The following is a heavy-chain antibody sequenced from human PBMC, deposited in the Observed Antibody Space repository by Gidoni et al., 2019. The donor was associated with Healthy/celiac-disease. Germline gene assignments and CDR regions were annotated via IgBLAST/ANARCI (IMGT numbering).Heavy chain of an antibody. CDR2: IKQDGSEK. V-gene: IGHV3-7*03. CDR1: GFTFSSYW. CDR3: ARDSGGWYRYFDY. J-gene: IGHJ4*02. D-gene: IGHD6-19*01. Sequence: EVQLVESGGGLVQPGGSLRLSWAASGFTFSSYWMSWVRQAPGKGLEWVANIKQDGSEKYYVDSVKGRFTISRDNAKNSLYLQMNSLRAEDTAVYYCARDSGGWYRYFDYWGQGTLVTVSS.